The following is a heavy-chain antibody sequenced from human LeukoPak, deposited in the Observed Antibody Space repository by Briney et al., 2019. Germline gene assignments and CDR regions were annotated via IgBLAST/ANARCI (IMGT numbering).Heavy chain of an antibody. CDR1: GGSMSGYY. V-gene: IGHV4-59*01. CDR3: ARWNYDSSGHRPFDI. Sequence: SETLSLTCSVSGGSMSGYYWSWIRQSPGKGLEWIGYIYYTGNTNYNPSLKSRVILSVDTSKSQFSLMLSSVTAADTAVYYCARWNYDSSGHRPFDIWGQGTMVTVSS. J-gene: IGHJ3*02. D-gene: IGHD3-22*01. CDR2: IYYTGNT.